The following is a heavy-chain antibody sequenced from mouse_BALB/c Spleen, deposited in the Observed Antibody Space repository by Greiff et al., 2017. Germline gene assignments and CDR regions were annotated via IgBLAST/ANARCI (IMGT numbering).Heavy chain of an antibody. CDR1: GFTFSSFG. CDR3: ARDYYGSSYDAMDY. V-gene: IGHV5-17*02. D-gene: IGHD1-1*01. Sequence: EVMLVESGGGLVKPGGSLKLSCAASGFTFSSFGMHWVRQAPEKGLEWVAYISSGSSTIYYADTVKGRFTISRDNPKNTLFLQMTSLRSEDTAMYYCARDYYGSSYDAMDYWGQGTSVTVSS. CDR2: ISSGSSTI. J-gene: IGHJ4*01.